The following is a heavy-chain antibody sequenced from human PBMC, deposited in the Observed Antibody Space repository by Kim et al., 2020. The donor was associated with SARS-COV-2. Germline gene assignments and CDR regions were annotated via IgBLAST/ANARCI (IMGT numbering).Heavy chain of an antibody. D-gene: IGHD3-16*01. CDR3: ASQGGYAFFDY. J-gene: IGHJ4*02. V-gene: IGHV4-34*01. CDR2: INHSGST. CDR1: GGSFSGYY. Sequence: SETLSLTCAVYGGSFSGYYWSWIRQPPGKGLEWIGEINHSGSTNYNPSLKSRVTISVDTSKNQFSLKLSSVTAADTAVYYCASQGGYAFFDYWGQGTLVT.